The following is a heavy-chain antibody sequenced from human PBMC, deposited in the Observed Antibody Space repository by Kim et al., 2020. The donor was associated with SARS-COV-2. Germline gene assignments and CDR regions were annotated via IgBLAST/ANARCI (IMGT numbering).Heavy chain of an antibody. V-gene: IGHV3-30*02. CDR3: AKSILRGVNFSYSGMDV. J-gene: IGHJ6*02. D-gene: IGHD3-10*01. Sequence: VKGRFNISRDNSKNTLYRQINSQSAEDTAVYYCAKSILRGVNFSYSGMDVWGQGTTVTVSS.